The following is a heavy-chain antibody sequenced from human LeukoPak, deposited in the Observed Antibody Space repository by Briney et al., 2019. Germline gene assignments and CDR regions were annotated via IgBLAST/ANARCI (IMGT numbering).Heavy chain of an antibody. CDR2: IYTDDSA. J-gene: IGHJ3*02. D-gene: IGHD6-13*01. CDR1: GFTVSSKY. V-gene: IGHV3-53*01. Sequence: GGSLRLSCAASGFTVSSKYMTWVRQAPGKGLEWVALIYTDDSAHYADSVKGRFTISRDNSKNTLFLQLNSLRAEDSALYYCVGGYTNTWSALWAFDIWGRGTMVTVSS. CDR3: VGGYTNTWSALWAFDI.